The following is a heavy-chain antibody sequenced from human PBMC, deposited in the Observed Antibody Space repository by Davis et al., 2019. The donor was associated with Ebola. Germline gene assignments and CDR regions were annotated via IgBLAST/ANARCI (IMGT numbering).Heavy chain of an antibody. CDR1: GFIVSSNY. D-gene: IGHD4-17*01. J-gene: IGHJ4*02. V-gene: IGHV3-53*01. CDR3: AKGRSVTTSDY. Sequence: GGSLRLSCAASGFIVSSNYMSWVRQAPGKGLEWVSVIYSGGTTNYADSVKGRFTISRDNSKNTLYLQMNSLSADDTAVYYCAKGRSVTTSDYWGQGTLVPVSS. CDR2: IYSGGTT.